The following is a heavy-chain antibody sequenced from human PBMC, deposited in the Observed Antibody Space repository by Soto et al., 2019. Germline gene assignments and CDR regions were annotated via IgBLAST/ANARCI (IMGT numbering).Heavy chain of an antibody. Sequence: QVQLVQSGAEVRKPGASVKVSCKASGYTFSSYDIGWVRQATGQGLEWMGWMNPNSANTGYAQKFQGRVTMTRDTSISPADMELNSLTSEDTAVYYCASAMRNQLLSDYWGQGTLVTVSS. CDR3: ASAMRNQLLSDY. J-gene: IGHJ4*02. D-gene: IGHD1-26*01. V-gene: IGHV1-8*01. CDR2: MNPNSANT. CDR1: GYTFSSYD.